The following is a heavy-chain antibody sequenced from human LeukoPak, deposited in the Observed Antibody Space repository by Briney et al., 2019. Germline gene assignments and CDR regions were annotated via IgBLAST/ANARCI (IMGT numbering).Heavy chain of an antibody. Sequence: GGSLRLSCAASGFTSSTYWMHWVRQAPGKGLVWVARIHSGGSTTSYADSVKGRFTISRDNSKNALYLQMNSLRAEDTAVYYCAKEQGYDYVWGSYRPDAFDIWGQGTMVTVSS. J-gene: IGHJ3*02. CDR3: AKEQGYDYVWGSYRPDAFDI. CDR1: GFTSSTYW. V-gene: IGHV3-74*01. D-gene: IGHD3-16*02. CDR2: IHSGGSTT.